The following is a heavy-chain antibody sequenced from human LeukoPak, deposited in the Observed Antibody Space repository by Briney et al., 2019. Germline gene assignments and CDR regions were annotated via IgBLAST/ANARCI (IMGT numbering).Heavy chain of an antibody. D-gene: IGHD4-17*01. J-gene: IGHJ4*02. CDR2: IKQDGSEK. CDR3: ARDGVTTVTDFDY. Sequence: GGSLRLSCAASGFTFSSYWMSWVRQAPGKGLEWVANIKQDGSEKYYVDSVKGRFTISRDNAENSLYLQMNSLRAEDTAVYYCARDGVTTVTDFDYWGQGTLVTVSS. CDR1: GFTFSSYW. V-gene: IGHV3-7*01.